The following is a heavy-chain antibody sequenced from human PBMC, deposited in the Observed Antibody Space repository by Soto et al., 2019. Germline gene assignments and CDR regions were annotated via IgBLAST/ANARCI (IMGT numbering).Heavy chain of an antibody. CDR3: ARVHEESTYYYGSGSYAAFDY. CDR2: ISSSSTI. CDR1: GFTFSSYS. Sequence: GGSLRLSCAASGFTFSSYSMNWVRQAPGKGLEWVSYISSSSTIYYADSVKGRFTISRDNAKNSLYLQMNSLRAEDTAVYYCARVHEESTYYYGSGSYAAFDYWGQGTLVTVSS. J-gene: IGHJ4*02. V-gene: IGHV3-48*01. D-gene: IGHD3-10*01.